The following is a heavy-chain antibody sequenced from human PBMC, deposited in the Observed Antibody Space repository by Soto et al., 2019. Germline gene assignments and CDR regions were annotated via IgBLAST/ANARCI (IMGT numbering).Heavy chain of an antibody. Sequence: GGPLRPSWAAAGFSFSNYGMNWVRKAPGKGLEWLAVISYAGSSTYPAASVQGRFTISRDNSKNTLHLQMNSLRAEDTAVYYCSKDRRGGRAVLDSWGQGPPVTVSS. D-gene: IGHD2-8*01. CDR3: SKDRRGGRAVLDS. J-gene: IGHJ4*02. V-gene: IGHV3-30*18. CDR1: GFSFSNYG. CDR2: ISYAGSST.